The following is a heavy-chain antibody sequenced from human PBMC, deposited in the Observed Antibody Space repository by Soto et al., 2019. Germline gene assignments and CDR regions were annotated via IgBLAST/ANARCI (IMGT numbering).Heavy chain of an antibody. CDR3: ARDDVLCDGGRCYGIPLDV. CDR1: GGTFSRYA. Sequence: SVKVSCKASGGTFSRYAISWVRQAPGQGLEWMGGIIPIFGTANYAQKFQGRVTITADESTSTAYMELSSLRVEDTAVYYCARDDVLCDGGRCYGIPLDVWGKGTTVTVSS. CDR2: IIPIFGTA. V-gene: IGHV1-69*13. D-gene: IGHD2-15*01. J-gene: IGHJ6*04.